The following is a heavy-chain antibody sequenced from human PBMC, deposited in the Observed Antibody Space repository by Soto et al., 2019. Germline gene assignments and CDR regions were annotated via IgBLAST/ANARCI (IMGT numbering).Heavy chain of an antibody. V-gene: IGHV3-30-3*01. CDR2: ISYDGSNK. Sequence: QVQLVESGGGVVQPGRSLRLSCAASGFTFSSYAMHWVRQAPGKGLEWVAVISYDGSNKYYADSVKGRFTISRDNSKNTLYLQMNSLRAEDTAVYYCARDPTTYYDFWSGRDYYYGMDVWGQGTTVTVSS. CDR1: GFTFSSYA. CDR3: ARDPTTYYDFWSGRDYYYGMDV. J-gene: IGHJ6*02. D-gene: IGHD3-3*01.